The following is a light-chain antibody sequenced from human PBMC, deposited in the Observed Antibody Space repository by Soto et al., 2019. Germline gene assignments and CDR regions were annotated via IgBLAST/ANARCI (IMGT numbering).Light chain of an antibody. CDR3: QQYTGPPTT. CDR1: QTVSSNY. V-gene: IGKV3-20*01. Sequence: EIILPQSKDTLSLSPGERATLSCRASQTVSSNYLAWCQQRPGQAPRLLIYGASTRAAGIPDRFSGSGSGTDFTLTITRLEPEDSAVYFCQQYTGPPTTFGQGTRLEIK. J-gene: IGKJ5*01. CDR2: GAS.